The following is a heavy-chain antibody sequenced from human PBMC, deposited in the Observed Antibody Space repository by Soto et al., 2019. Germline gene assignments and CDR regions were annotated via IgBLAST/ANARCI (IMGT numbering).Heavy chain of an antibody. D-gene: IGHD6-13*01. V-gene: IGHV4-4*07. CDR2: IYTSGST. J-gene: IGHJ5*02. CDR3: AGGRIAAAGTSWFDP. Sequence: QVQLQESGPGLVKPSETLSLTCTVSGGSISSYYWSWIRQPAGKGLEWIGRIYTSGSTNYNPSLKSRVTMSVDTSKNQFSLKLSSVTAADTAVYYWAGGRIAAAGTSWFDPWGQGTLVTVSS. CDR1: GGSISSYY.